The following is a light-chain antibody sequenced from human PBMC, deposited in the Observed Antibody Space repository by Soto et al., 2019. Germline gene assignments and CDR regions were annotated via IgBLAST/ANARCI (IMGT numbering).Light chain of an antibody. CDR2: LSS. CDR1: QSLLHSNGYTY. V-gene: IGKV2-28*01. Sequence: DIVMTQSPLSLPVTPGEPASISCRSSQSLLHSNGYTYLDWYLQKPGQSPQLLIYLSSVRASGVPDRLSGSGSGTDFTLKISRVEAEDVGFYYCMQSLHNPWTFGQGNKVEIK. CDR3: MQSLHNPWT. J-gene: IGKJ1*01.